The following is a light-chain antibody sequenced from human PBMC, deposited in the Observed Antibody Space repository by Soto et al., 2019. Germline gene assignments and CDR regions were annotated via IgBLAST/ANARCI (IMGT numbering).Light chain of an antibody. Sequence: EIVLTQSPGTLSLCPGEGATISCRASQSVSSDLAWYQQRPGQAPRLLIYDASNRATGIPARFSGSGSGTDFTLTISSLETEDFAVYYCQQRGKWITFGQGTRLQIK. CDR2: DAS. CDR3: QQRGKWIT. CDR1: QSVSSD. J-gene: IGKJ5*01. V-gene: IGKV3-11*01.